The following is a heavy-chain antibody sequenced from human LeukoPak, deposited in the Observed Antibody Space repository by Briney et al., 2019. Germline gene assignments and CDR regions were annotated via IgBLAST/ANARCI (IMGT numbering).Heavy chain of an antibody. V-gene: IGHV3-21*01. D-gene: IGHD5-18*01. CDR2: ISSSSTYI. J-gene: IGHJ4*02. Sequence: PGGSLRLSCAASGFTFSSYNMNWVRQAPGKGLEWVSFISSSSTYIYYSDSLKGRFTISRDNAKNSLFLQMNSLRAEDTAVYYCARAGTAMDFDYWGQGTLVTVSS. CDR1: GFTFSSYN. CDR3: ARAGTAMDFDY.